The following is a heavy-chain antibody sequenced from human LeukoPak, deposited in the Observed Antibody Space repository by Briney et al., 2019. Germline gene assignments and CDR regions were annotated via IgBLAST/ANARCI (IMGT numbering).Heavy chain of an antibody. D-gene: IGHD3-10*01. Sequence: PSETLSLTCTVSGGSISSGGYYWSWIRQHPGKGLEWIGYIYYSGSTYYNPSLKSRVTVSVDTSKNHFSLKLSSVTAADTAVYYCTRDSITMARNWYFDLWGRGTLVSVSS. CDR1: GGSISSGGYY. CDR3: TRDSITMARNWYFDL. J-gene: IGHJ2*01. V-gene: IGHV4-61*03. CDR2: IYYSGST.